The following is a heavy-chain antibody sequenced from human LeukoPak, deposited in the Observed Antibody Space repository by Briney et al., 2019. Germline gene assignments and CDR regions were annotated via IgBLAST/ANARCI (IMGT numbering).Heavy chain of an antibody. Sequence: SVKVSCKASGGTFSTYAISWVRQAPGQGLEWMGGIIPIFGTANYAQKFQGRVTITADESTSTVYMGLSSLRSEDTAVYYCARGGITGSKEGNYFDYWGQGTLVTVAS. CDR1: GGTFSTYA. D-gene: IGHD1-20*01. CDR3: ARGGITGSKEGNYFDY. V-gene: IGHV1-69*13. J-gene: IGHJ4*02. CDR2: IIPIFGTA.